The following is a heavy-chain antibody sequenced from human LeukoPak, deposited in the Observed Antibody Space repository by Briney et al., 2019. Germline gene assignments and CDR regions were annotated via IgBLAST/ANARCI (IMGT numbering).Heavy chain of an antibody. Sequence: GGSLRLSCAASGFTFSSSAMSWVRQAPGKGPERVSGISGNGGTTYYADSVKGRFTISRDNSKNTLYLQINSLRAEDTALYYCAKDRLVHDSWGQGTLVTVSS. CDR1: GFTFSSSA. J-gene: IGHJ4*02. D-gene: IGHD6-13*01. CDR3: AKDRLVHDS. V-gene: IGHV3-23*01. CDR2: ISGNGGTT.